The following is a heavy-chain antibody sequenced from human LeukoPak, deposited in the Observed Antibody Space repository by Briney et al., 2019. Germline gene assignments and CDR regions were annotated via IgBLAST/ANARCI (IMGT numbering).Heavy chain of an antibody. CDR2: IYYSGST. CDR3: ARARTYYDILTGYEMYYFDY. CDR1: GGSISSYY. J-gene: IGHJ4*02. D-gene: IGHD3-9*01. Sequence: SETLSLTCTVSGGSISSYYWSWIRQPPGKGLEWIGYIYYSGSTNYNPSLKSRVTISVDTSKNQFSLKLSSVTAADTAVYYCARARTYYDILTGYEMYYFDYWGQGTLVTVSS. V-gene: IGHV4-59*01.